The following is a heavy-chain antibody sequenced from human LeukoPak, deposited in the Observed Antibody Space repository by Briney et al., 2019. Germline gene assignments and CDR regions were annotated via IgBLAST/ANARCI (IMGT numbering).Heavy chain of an antibody. D-gene: IGHD3-16*01. Sequence: GGSLRLSCAASGFTVSSNYMSWVRQAPGKGLEWVSVIYSGGSTYYADSVKGRFTISRHNSKNTLDLQMNSLRAEDTAVYYCAKLGGQEVYNYYVGVWGKGTTVAVSS. CDR3: AKLGGQEVYNYYVGV. J-gene: IGHJ6*03. CDR1: GFTVSSNY. CDR2: IYSGGST. V-gene: IGHV3-53*04.